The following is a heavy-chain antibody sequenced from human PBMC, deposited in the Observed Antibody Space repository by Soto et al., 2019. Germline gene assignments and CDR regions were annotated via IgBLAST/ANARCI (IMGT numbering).Heavy chain of an antibody. J-gene: IGHJ6*02. V-gene: IGHV4-31*03. CDR1: GGSISSGGYY. CDR3: ARAPGTLRYDILTGIHGMDV. CDR2: IYYSGST. Sequence: SETLSLTCTVSGGSISSGGYYWSWIRQRPGKGLEWIGYIYYSGSTYYNPSLKSRVTISVDTSKNQFSLKLSSVTAADTAVYYCARAPGTLRYDILTGIHGMDVWGQGTTVTVS. D-gene: IGHD3-9*01.